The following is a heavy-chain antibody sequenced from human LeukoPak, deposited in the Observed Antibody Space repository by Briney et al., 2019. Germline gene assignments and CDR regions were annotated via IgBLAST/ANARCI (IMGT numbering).Heavy chain of an antibody. CDR1: GYIFTNYA. D-gene: IGHD3-10*01. J-gene: IGHJ4*02. Sequence: ASVKVSCKASGYIFTNYAMNWVRQAPGQGLEWMGWSNTNTGNPTYAQGFTGRFVFSLDTSVTTAYLQINSLKAEDTAMYYCARNEFGESEFPDYWGQGTLVTVSS. CDR2: SNTNTGNP. CDR3: ARNEFGESEFPDY. V-gene: IGHV7-4-1*02.